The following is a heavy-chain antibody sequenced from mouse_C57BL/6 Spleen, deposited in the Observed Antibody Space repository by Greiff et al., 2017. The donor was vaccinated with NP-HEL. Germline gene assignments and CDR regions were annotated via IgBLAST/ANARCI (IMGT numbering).Heavy chain of an antibody. J-gene: IGHJ2*01. V-gene: IGHV3-6*01. Sequence: EVQLVESGPGLVQPSQSLSLTCSVTGYSITSGYYWNWLRQFPGNKLEWMGYISYDCSNNYNPSLKNRISLTLDTSKNQFFLKFNSVTTEDTATYYCARGGYYGSLDFDDWGKGTTLTVSS. D-gene: IGHD1-1*01. CDR1: GYSITSGYY. CDR2: ISYDCSN. CDR3: ARGGYYGSLDFDD.